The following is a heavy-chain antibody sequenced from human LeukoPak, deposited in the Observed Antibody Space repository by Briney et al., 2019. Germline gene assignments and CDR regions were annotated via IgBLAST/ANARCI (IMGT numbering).Heavy chain of an antibody. D-gene: IGHD5-18*01. CDR2: ISGSGGST. Sequence: GGSLRLSCAASGFTFSNYRMNWVRQAPGKGLEWVSVISGSGGSTNFADSVKGRFTSSRDNSKNTLYLQMHSLRVEDTAVYYCAQGRLGYSYGAFDHWGRGTLVTVSS. V-gene: IGHV3-23*01. J-gene: IGHJ4*02. CDR3: AQGRLGYSYGAFDH. CDR1: GFTFSNYR.